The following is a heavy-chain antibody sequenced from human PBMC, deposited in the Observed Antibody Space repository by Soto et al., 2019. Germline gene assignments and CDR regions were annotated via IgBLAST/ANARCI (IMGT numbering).Heavy chain of an antibody. J-gene: IGHJ4*02. D-gene: IGHD2-2*01. CDR3: ARVPEY. CDR1: DGSISSGGYS. Sequence: SSETLSLTCPVSDGSISSGGYSWSWIRQPPGKGLEWIGYMYHSGSTYYNPSLKSRVTISIDRSKNQFSLKLSSVTAEDTAVYYCARVPEYWGQGILVTVSS. CDR2: MYHSGST. V-gene: IGHV4-30-2*01.